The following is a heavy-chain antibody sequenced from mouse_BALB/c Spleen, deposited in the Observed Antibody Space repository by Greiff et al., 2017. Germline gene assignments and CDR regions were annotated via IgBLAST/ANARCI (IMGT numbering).Heavy chain of an antibody. Sequence: VKLMESGPELVRPGESVKISCKGSGYTFTDYAMHWVKQSHAKSLEWIGVISIYYDNTNYNQKFKGKATMTVDKSSSTAYMELARLTSEDSAIYYCARSGDYYGSSSYYFDYWGQGTTLTVSS. D-gene: IGHD1-1*01. CDR1: GYTFTDYA. CDR2: ISIYYDNT. CDR3: ARSGDYYGSSSYYFDY. V-gene: IGHV1-67*01. J-gene: IGHJ2*01.